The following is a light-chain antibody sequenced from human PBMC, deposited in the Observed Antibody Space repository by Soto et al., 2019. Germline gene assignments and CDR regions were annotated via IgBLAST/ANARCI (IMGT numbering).Light chain of an antibody. CDR1: QGFRNF. CDR2: AAS. Sequence: DIQMTQSPPSLSASVGVRVTMTCRASQGFRNFVAWYQPKPGKAPKLLIYAASTLQSGVPSRFSDSGSGTDFTLTINSLQPEDVATYSCKKYSSVPVFGPGTKVEIK. CDR3: KKYSSVPV. V-gene: IGKV1-27*01. J-gene: IGKJ3*01.